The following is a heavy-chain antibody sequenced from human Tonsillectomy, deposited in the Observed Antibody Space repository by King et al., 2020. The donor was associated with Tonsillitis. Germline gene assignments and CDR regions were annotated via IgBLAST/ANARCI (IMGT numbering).Heavy chain of an antibody. CDR3: ARGSDCSSTSCYKGLGAFDI. CDR2: IHYSGST. V-gene: IGHV4-31*03. CDR1: GGSISSGGYY. J-gene: IGHJ3*02. Sequence: VQLQESGPGLVKPSQTLSLTCTVSGGSISSGGYYWSWIRQHPGKGLEWIGYIHYSGSTYYNPSLKSRVIISVDTSKNQFSLKLSSVTAADTAVYYCARGSDCSSTSCYKGLGAFDIWGQGTVVTVSS. D-gene: IGHD2-2*02.